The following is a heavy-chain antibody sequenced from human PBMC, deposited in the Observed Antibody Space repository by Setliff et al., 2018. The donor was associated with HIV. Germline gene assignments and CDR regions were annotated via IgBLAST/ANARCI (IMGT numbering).Heavy chain of an antibody. CDR3: AKAQKDLMTTMIITGYYFDY. V-gene: IGHV3-15*01. D-gene: IGHD4-17*01. J-gene: IGHJ4*02. CDR1: GLSFSNAW. CDR2: IKSKTDGGKT. Sequence: LRLSCAGTGLSFSNAWLTWVRQAPGKGLEWVARIKSKTDGGKTDYAAAVKGRFTISRDDSKGEVYLQMNSLKIEDTGVYYCAKAQKDLMTTMIITGYYFDYWGQGTLVTVSS.